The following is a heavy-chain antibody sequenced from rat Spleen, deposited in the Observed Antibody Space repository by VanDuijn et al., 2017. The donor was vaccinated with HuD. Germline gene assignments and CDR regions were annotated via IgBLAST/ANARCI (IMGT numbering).Heavy chain of an antibody. J-gene: IGHJ4*01. V-gene: IGHV5-31*01. Sequence: EVQLVESGGGLVQPGRSLKLSCVASGFTFNNYWMTWIRQAPGKGLEWVASITIDGDDTYYRDSVKGRFTISRDNAKNTLYLQMDSLRSEDTATYYCARETGYTYVMDAWGQGASVTVSS. CDR3: ARETGYTYVMDA. D-gene: IGHD1-4*01. CDR2: ITIDGDDT. CDR1: GFTFNNYW.